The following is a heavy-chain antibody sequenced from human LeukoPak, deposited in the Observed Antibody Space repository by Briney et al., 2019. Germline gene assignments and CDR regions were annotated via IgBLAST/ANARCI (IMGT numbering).Heavy chain of an antibody. D-gene: IGHD2-15*01. J-gene: IGHJ3*02. V-gene: IGHV4-4*02. CDR1: GGSISTTNW. Sequence: SGTLSLTCDVSGGSISTTNWWTWVRQPPGGGLEWIGEVHLNGRTHYSPSLESRVTMSVDMSENHVSLQLTSVTAADSAVYYCARVDCSGGSCYAFDIWGQGTMVTVSS. CDR3: ARVDCSGGSCYAFDI. CDR2: VHLNGRT.